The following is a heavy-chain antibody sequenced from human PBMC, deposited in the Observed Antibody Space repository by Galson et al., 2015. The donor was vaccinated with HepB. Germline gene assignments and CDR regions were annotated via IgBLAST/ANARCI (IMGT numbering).Heavy chain of an antibody. D-gene: IGHD6-6*01. CDR1: GFTFSSYA. J-gene: IGHJ4*02. CDR3: ARDGSSSSLDY. V-gene: IGHV3-30-3*01. CDR2: ISYDGSNK. Sequence: SLRLSCAASGFTFSSYAMHWVRQAPGKGLEWVAVISYDGSNKYYADSVKGRFTISRDNSKNTLYLQMNSLRAEDTAVYYCARDGSSSSLDYWGQGTLVTVSS.